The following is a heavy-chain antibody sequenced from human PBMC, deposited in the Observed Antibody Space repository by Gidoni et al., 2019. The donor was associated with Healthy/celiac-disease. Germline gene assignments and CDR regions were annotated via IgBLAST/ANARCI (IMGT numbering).Heavy chain of an antibody. V-gene: IGHV3-33*01. D-gene: IGHD4-17*01. CDR2: IWYDGSNK. J-gene: IGHJ6*02. CDR1: GFTFSSYG. Sequence: QVQLVESGGGVVQPGRSLRLSCAASGFTFSSYGMHWVRQAPAKGLEWVAVIWYDGSNKYYADSVKGRFTISRDNSKNTLYLQMNSLRAEDTAVYYCARDKVSDDYEIYYGMDVWGQGTTVTVSS. CDR3: ARDKVSDDYEIYYGMDV.